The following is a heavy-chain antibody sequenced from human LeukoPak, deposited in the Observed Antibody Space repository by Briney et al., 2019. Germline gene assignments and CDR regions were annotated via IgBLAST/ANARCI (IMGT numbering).Heavy chain of an antibody. D-gene: IGHD6-19*01. CDR3: ARGLHGLAYVDY. Sequence: SCKASGGTFSSYAMHWVRQAPGKGLEWVAVIPYDGSNKYYADSVKGRFTISRDNSKNTLYLQMNSLRAEDTAVYYCARGLHGLAYVDYWGQGTLVTVSS. CDR2: IPYDGSNK. V-gene: IGHV3-30-3*01. J-gene: IGHJ4*02. CDR1: GGTFSSYA.